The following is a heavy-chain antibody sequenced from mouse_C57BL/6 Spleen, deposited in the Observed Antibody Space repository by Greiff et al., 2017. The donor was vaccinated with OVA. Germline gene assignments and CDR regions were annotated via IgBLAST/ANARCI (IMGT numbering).Heavy chain of an antibody. Sequence: VESGGGLVKPGGSLKLSCAASGFTFSDYGMHWVRQAPEKGLVWVAYISSGSSTIYYADTVKGRFTISRDNAKNTLFLQMTSLGSEDTAMYYCARGQLRLFDYWGQGTTLTVSS. CDR1: GFTFSDYG. CDR2: ISSGSSTI. CDR3: ARGQLRLFDY. D-gene: IGHD3-2*02. V-gene: IGHV5-17*01. J-gene: IGHJ2*01.